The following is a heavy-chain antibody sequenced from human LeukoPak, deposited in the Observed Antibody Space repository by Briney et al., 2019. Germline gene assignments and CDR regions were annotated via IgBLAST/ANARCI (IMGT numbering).Heavy chain of an antibody. CDR2: ISSSGSTI. Sequence: GGSLRLSCAASGFTFSDYYMSWIRQAPGKGLEWVSYISSSGSTIYYADSVKGRFTISRDNAKNSLYLQMNSLRAEDTAVYYCAKDRKLYSSSWYEWGQGTLVTVSS. V-gene: IGHV3-11*01. J-gene: IGHJ4*02. CDR1: GFTFSDYY. CDR3: AKDRKLYSSSWYE. D-gene: IGHD6-13*01.